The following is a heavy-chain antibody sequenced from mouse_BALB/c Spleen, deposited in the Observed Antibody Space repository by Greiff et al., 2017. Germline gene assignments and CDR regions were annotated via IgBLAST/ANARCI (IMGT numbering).Heavy chain of an antibody. Sequence: VQLQESGAELARPGASVKMSCKASGYTFTSYTMHWVKQRPGQGLEWIGYINPSSGYTNYNQKFKDKATLTADKSSSTAYMQLNSLTSEDSAVYFCKRALYYGYDFDYWGQGTTLTVSS. D-gene: IGHD1-2*01. J-gene: IGHJ2*01. V-gene: IGHV1-4*01. CDR2: INPSSGYT. CDR1: GYTFTSYT. CDR3: KRALYYGYDFDY.